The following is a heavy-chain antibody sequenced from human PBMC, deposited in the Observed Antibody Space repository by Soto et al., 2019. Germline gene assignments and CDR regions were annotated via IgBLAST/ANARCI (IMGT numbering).Heavy chain of an antibody. D-gene: IGHD1-26*01. Sequence: GGSLRLSCAASGFTFSSSAMHWLRQAPGKGLEWLAVTSYDGSNKFYADSVKGRFTISRDNSKNTLYLQINSLRDEDTAVYYCARGPGATGYWGQGTLVTVSS. CDR1: GFTFSSSA. V-gene: IGHV3-30-3*01. CDR3: ARGPGATGY. J-gene: IGHJ4*02. CDR2: TSYDGSNK.